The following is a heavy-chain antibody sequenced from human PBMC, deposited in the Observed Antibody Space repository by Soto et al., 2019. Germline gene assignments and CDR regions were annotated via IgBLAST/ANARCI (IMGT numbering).Heavy chain of an antibody. V-gene: IGHV4-34*01. J-gene: IGHJ4*01. CDR1: GESFRGCL. Sequence: PSETLSLTCAVYGESFRGCLWTWIRQTPGKGLQWIGQINHSGSASYNPSLKSRVTISVHTSNSQFSLELSSVTAADTAVYYCARDKITGLFDYWGQRTLVAGSS. CDR3: ARDKITGLFDY. CDR2: INHSGSA.